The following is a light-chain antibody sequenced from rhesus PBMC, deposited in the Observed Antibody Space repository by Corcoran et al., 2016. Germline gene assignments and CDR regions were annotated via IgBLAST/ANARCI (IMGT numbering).Light chain of an antibody. CDR2: EVS. J-gene: IGKJ2*01. V-gene: IGKV2-104*02. Sequence: DIVMTQTPLSLPVTPGEPASISCRSSQSLLDSEDGNTYLDWYLQKPGQSPQVLFYEVSNRASGVPDRFSGSGSDTDFKLKIIRLEAEDVGVYYCMQALEFPYSFGQGTKVEIK. CDR3: MQALEFPYS. CDR1: QSLLDSEDGNTY.